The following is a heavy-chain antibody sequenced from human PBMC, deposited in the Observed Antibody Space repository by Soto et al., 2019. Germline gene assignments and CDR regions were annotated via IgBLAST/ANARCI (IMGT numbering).Heavy chain of an antibody. CDR1: GFTFSNFW. J-gene: IGHJ4*01. V-gene: IGHV3-74*01. CDR3: ARQTGLGAANY. D-gene: IGHD1-26*01. CDR2: INTDGTTL. Sequence: GGSLRLSCAVSGFTFSNFWFHWVRQAPGKGLVWVSRINTDGTTLSYADSVKGRFTISRDNAKNTVYLQMHTLGVEDTGVYYCARQTGLGAANYWGQGILVTVSS.